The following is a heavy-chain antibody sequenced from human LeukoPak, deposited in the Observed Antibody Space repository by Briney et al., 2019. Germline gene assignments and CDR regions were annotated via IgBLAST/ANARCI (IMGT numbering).Heavy chain of an antibody. D-gene: IGHD3-3*01. J-gene: IGHJ4*02. Sequence: GGSLSLSCAASGFTFSSYSMNWVRQAPGKGLEWVAVISYDGSNKYYADSVKGRFTISRDNSKNTLYLQMNSLRAEDTAVYYCAKDSVTYDFWSGYYPHYFDYWGQGTLVTVSS. CDR1: GFTFSSYS. CDR2: ISYDGSNK. CDR3: AKDSVTYDFWSGYYPHYFDY. V-gene: IGHV3-30*18.